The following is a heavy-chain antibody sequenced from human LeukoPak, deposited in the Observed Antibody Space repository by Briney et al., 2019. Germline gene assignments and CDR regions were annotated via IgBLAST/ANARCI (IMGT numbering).Heavy chain of an antibody. CDR1: GYTFSSYD. CDR2: MSPNSGNT. J-gene: IGHJ4*02. CDR3: AIRTSRGVSGSSYFDS. D-gene: IGHD3-10*01. V-gene: IGHV1-8*01. Sequence: GASVKVSCKASGYTFSSYDINWVRQAAGQGPEWMGWMSPNSGNTAYAQNFQGRVIMTRNTSISTAYMELNSLRFEDTAVFYCAIRTSRGVSGSSYFDSWGQGTLVTVSS.